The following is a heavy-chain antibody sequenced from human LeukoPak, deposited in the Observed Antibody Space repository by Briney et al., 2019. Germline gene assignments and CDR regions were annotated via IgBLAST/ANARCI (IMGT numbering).Heavy chain of an antibody. CDR1: GYSFTSYW. CDR2: SYPGDSDT. V-gene: IGHV5-51*01. Sequence: GESLKISCKGSGYSFTSYWIGWVRQMPGKGLEGMGISYPGDSDTRHSPSFQGRVTISADKSISTAYLQCSRLKGADSAVRHCGRCQEFRSCFGPWGQGTLVTVSS. J-gene: IGHJ5*02. CDR3: GRCQEFRSCFGP. D-gene: IGHD2-21*01.